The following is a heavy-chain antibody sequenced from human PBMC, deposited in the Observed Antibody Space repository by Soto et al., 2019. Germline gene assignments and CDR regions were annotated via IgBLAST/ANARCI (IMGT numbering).Heavy chain of an antibody. V-gene: IGHV3-15*01. J-gene: IGHJ6*03. CDR1: GFTFSNAW. CDR3: TTGWEFLEWMKNYYYYMDV. CDR2: IKSKTDGGTT. Sequence: GGSLRLSCAASGFTFSNAWMSWVRQAPGKGLEWVGRIKSKTDGGTTDYAAPVKGRFTISRDDSNNTLYLQMNSLKTEDTAVYYCTTGWEFLEWMKNYYYYMDVWGKGTTVTVSS. D-gene: IGHD3-3*01.